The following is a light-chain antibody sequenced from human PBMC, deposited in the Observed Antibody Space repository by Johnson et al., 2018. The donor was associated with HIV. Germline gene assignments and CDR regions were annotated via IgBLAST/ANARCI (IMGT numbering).Light chain of an antibody. CDR1: SSNIGNNY. CDR2: DND. J-gene: IGLJ1*01. V-gene: IGLV1-51*01. CDR3: GTWDNSLSIGYV. Sequence: QSVLTQPPSVSAAPGQKVTISCSGSSSNIGNNYVSWYQQVPGTAPKLLIYDNDKRPSGIPDRFSGSKSGTSATLGITGLQAGDAADYYCGTWDNSLSIGYVFGTGTKVTVL.